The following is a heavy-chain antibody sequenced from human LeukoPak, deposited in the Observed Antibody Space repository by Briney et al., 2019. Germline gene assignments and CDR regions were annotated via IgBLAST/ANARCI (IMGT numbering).Heavy chain of an antibody. J-gene: IGHJ4*02. CDR2: IYSGGST. V-gene: IGHV3-66*01. CDR1: GFTFSSYA. CDR3: ARGSKGSPPAN. D-gene: IGHD1-26*01. Sequence: GGSLRLSCAASGFTFSSYAMSWVRQAPGKGLEWVSVIYSGGSTYYADSVKGRFTISRDNSKNTLYLQMNSLRAEDTAVYYCARGSKGSPPANWGQGTLVTVSS.